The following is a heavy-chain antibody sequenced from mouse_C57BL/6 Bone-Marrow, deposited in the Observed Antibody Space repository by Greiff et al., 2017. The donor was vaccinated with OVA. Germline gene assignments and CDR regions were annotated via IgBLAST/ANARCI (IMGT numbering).Heavy chain of an antibody. CDR1: GYTFTDYY. D-gene: IGHD1-1*01. Sequence: QVQLQQSGAELVKPGASVKISCKASGYTFTDYYINWVKQRPGQGLEWIGKIGPGSGSTYYNEKFKGKATLTADKSSSTAYMQLSSLTSEDSAVYFCASEGEYYYGRWYFDVWGTGTTVTVSS. V-gene: IGHV1-77*01. CDR2: IGPGSGST. CDR3: ASEGEYYYGRWYFDV. J-gene: IGHJ1*03.